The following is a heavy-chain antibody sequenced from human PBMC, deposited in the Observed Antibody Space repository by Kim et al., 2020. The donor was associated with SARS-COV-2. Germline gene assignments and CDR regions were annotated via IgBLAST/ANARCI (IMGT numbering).Heavy chain of an antibody. D-gene: IGHD3-22*01. CDR1: GFTVSSNY. V-gene: IGHV3-53*01. J-gene: IGHJ4*02. CDR2: IYSGGST. Sequence: GGSLRLSCAASGFTVSSNYMSWVRQAPGKGLDWVSIIYSGGSTYYADSVKGRFTISRDNSKNTLYLQMNSLRAEDTAVYYCARGGDNSGYYPVDYWGQGTLVTVSS. CDR3: ARGGDNSGYYPVDY.